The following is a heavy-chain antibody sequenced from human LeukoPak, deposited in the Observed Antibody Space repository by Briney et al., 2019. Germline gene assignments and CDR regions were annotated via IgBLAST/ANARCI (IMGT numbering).Heavy chain of an antibody. J-gene: IGHJ4*02. D-gene: IGHD5-18*01. Sequence: GGSLRLSCAASGFTFSSYAMSWVRQAPGKGLEWVSAISGSGGSTYYADFVKGRFTISRDNSKNTLYLQMNSLRAEDTAVYYCASRPEYSYLDFDYWGQGTLVTVSS. CDR1: GFTFSSYA. V-gene: IGHV3-23*01. CDR2: ISGSGGST. CDR3: ASRPEYSYLDFDY.